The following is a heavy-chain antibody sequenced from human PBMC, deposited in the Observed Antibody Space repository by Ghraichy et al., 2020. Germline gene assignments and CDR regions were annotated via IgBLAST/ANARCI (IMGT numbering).Heavy chain of an antibody. CDR3: TTGRLVPAANYQDFWSGYRIKERLYYFDY. D-gene: IGHD3-3*01. V-gene: IGHV3-15*01. CDR1: GFTFSNAW. Sequence: GESLNISCAASGFTFSNAWMSWVRQAPGKGLEWVGRIKSKTDGGTTDYAAPVKGRFTISRDDSKNTLYLQMNSLKTEDTAVYYCTTGRLVPAANYQDFWSGYRIKERLYYFDYWGQGTLVTVSS. CDR2: IKSKTDGGTT. J-gene: IGHJ4*02.